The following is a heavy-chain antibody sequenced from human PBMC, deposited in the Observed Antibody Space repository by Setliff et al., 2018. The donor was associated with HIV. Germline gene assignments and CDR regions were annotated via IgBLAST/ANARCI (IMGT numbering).Heavy chain of an antibody. J-gene: IGHJ5*02. CDR1: GGSISSSSYY. V-gene: IGHV4-39*07. CDR2: IYPGGTT. Sequence: SETLSLTCTVSGGSISSSSYYWGWIRQPPGKGLEWIGNIYPGGTTYYNSSPRSRVTISVDTSKNQFSLKLNSETAADTAVYYCARHAVPHYYDSSGPSWGPGTLVTVSS. D-gene: IGHD3-22*01. CDR3: ARHAVPHYYDSSGPS.